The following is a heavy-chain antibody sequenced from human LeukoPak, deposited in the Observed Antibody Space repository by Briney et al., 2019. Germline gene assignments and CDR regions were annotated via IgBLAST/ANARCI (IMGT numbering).Heavy chain of an antibody. CDR1: GFTFSSYG. D-gene: IGHD1-1*01. CDR2: ISGNGGRT. J-gene: IGHJ3*02. V-gene: IGHV3-23*01. CDR3: AKSDKLHPRGAFDI. Sequence: PGGSLRLSCAASGFTFSSYGMHWVRQAPGKGLEWVSAISGNGGRTYYADSVKGRFTISRDNSKNTLYLQMNSLRAEDTAVYYCAKSDKLHPRGAFDIWGQGTMVTASS.